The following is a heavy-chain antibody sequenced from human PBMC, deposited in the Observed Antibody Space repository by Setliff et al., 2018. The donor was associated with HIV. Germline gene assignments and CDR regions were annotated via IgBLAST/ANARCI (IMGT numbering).Heavy chain of an antibody. J-gene: IGHJ1*01. CDR3: ARGGYSYGFGRHRAYFQY. CDR2: INHSGGT. CDR1: GGSFSAYY. D-gene: IGHD5-18*01. Sequence: SETLSLTCAVYGGSFSAYYWSWIRQTPGKGLEWIGEINHSGGTNYNPSLKSRVTMSVDTSKNQFSLKLSSVTAADTAAFYCARGGYSYGFGRHRAYFQYWGQGTQVTVSS. V-gene: IGHV4-34*01.